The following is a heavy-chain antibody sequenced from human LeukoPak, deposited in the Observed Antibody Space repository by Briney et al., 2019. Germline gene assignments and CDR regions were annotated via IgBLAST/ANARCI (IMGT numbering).Heavy chain of an antibody. D-gene: IGHD3-10*01. J-gene: IGHJ4*02. Sequence: PSETLSLTCAVYGGSFSGYYWSWIRQPPGKGLEWIGEINHSGSTNYNPSLKSRVTISVDTSKNQFSLKLSSVTAADTAVYYWARGRGRRFGELQFWGQGTLVTVSS. CDR1: GGSFSGYY. V-gene: IGHV4-34*01. CDR3: ARGRGRRFGELQF. CDR2: INHSGST.